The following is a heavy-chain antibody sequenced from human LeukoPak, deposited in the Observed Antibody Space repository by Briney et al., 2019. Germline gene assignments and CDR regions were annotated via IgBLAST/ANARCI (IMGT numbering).Heavy chain of an antibody. D-gene: IGHD3-22*01. J-gene: IGHJ3*02. CDR1: GYTFTSYG. Sequence: GASVKVSCKASGYTFTSYGISWVRQAPGQGLEWMGWISAYNGNTNYAQKFQGRVTMTTDTSTSTAYMELRSLRSDDTAVYYCARHITMIVVVEEDAFDIWGQGTMVTVSS. V-gene: IGHV1-18*01. CDR2: ISAYNGNT. CDR3: ARHITMIVVVEEDAFDI.